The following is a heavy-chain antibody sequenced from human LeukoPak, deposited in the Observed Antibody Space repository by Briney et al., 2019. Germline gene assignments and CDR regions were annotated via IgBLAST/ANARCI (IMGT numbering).Heavy chain of an antibody. CDR1: GYTFTSYG. D-gene: IGHD2-2*02. V-gene: IGHV1-18*01. Sequence: ASVKVSCKASGYTFTSYGISWVRHAPGQGLEWMGWISAYNGNTNYAQKLHGRVTMTTQTYTSTAYMELRSLRSDDKAVYYCASIPDCSSPSCHTGWFDPWGQGPLVTVSS. CDR2: ISAYNGNT. J-gene: IGHJ5*02. CDR3: ASIPDCSSPSCHTGWFDP.